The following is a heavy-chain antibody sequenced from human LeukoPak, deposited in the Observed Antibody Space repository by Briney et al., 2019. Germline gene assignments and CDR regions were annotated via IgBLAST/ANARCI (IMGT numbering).Heavy chain of an antibody. CDR2: ISWNSGSI. V-gene: IGHV3-9*01. Sequence: GGSLRLSCAASGFTFDDYAMHWVRQAPGKGLEWVSGISWNSGSIGYADSVKGRFTISRDNAKNSLYLQMNSLRAEDTAVYYCARRGDYMAFDYWGQGTLVTVSS. D-gene: IGHD3-16*01. CDR3: ARRGDYMAFDY. CDR1: GFTFDDYA. J-gene: IGHJ4*02.